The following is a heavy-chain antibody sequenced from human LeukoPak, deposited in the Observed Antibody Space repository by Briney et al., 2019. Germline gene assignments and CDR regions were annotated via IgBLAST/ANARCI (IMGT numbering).Heavy chain of an antibody. CDR3: AREYGSGVYYPLGY. Sequence: ASVKVSCKASGYTFTSYYMNWVRQAPGQGLEWMGWINPNSGGTNYAQKFQGRVTMTRDTSISTAYMELSSLRSDDTAVYYCAREYGSGVYYPLGYWGQGTLVTVSS. D-gene: IGHD3-10*01. J-gene: IGHJ4*02. V-gene: IGHV1-2*02. CDR2: INPNSGGT. CDR1: GYTFTSYY.